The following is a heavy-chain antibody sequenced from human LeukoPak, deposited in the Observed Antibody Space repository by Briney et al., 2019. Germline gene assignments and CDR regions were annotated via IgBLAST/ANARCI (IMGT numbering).Heavy chain of an antibody. J-gene: IGHJ4*02. Sequence: PGGSLRLSCAASGFTFSGSAMHWVRQASGKGLEWVGRIRSKANSYATAYAASVKGRFTISRDDSKNTAYLQMNSLKTEDTAVYYCTSPYCSSTSCYDYYGQGNLVTVSS. CDR3: TSPYCSSTSCYDY. D-gene: IGHD2-2*01. CDR2: IRSKANSYAT. CDR1: GFTFSGSA. V-gene: IGHV3-73*01.